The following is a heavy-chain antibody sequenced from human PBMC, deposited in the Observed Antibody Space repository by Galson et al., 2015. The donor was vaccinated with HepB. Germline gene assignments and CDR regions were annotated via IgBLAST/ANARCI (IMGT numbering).Heavy chain of an antibody. CDR3: ARGVAAAGYNWFDP. Sequence: SLRLSCAASGFTFSSYDMHWVRQATGKGLEWVSAIGTAGDTYYPGSVKGRFTISRENAKNSLYLQMNSLRAGDTAVYYCARGVAAAGYNWFDPWGQGTLVTVSS. CDR2: IGTAGDT. V-gene: IGHV3-13*01. J-gene: IGHJ5*02. D-gene: IGHD6-13*01. CDR1: GFTFSSYD.